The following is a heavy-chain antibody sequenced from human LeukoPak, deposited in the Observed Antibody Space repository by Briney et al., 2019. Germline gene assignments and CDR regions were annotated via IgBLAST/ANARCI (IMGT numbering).Heavy chain of an antibody. CDR1: GDSVSSDVYY. CDR3: ARDLGTHSYGSSGYLGYSFGI. V-gene: IGHV4-30-4*08. D-gene: IGHD3-22*01. J-gene: IGHJ3*02. Sequence: SQTLSLTCTVSGDSVSSDVYYWHWIRQPPGKGLEWIGYIYDSGSTYYNPSLRSRVSISVDTSRNQFSLELTAVTAADAAVYYCARDLGTHSYGSSGYLGYSFGIWGQGTMLTVSS. CDR2: IYDSGST.